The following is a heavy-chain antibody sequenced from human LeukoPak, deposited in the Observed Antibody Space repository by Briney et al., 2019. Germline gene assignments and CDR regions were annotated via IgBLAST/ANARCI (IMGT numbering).Heavy chain of an antibody. CDR1: GFTFNTYT. CDR3: GNSRGSYA. CDR2: IGSISDYV. J-gene: IGHJ5*02. V-gene: IGHV3-21*01. Sequence: PGGSLRLSCAASGFTFNTYTMNWVRQTPGKGLEWVSSIGSISDYVSYADSVKGRFTISRDNAKNSVYLQMNSLRVEDMGVYYCGNSRGSYAWGQGTLVTVSS. D-gene: IGHD3-16*01.